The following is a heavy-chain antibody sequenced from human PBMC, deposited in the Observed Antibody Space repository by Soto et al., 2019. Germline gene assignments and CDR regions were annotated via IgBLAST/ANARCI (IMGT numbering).Heavy chain of an antibody. J-gene: IGHJ4*02. D-gene: IGHD3-22*01. CDR2: IIPIFSTA. CDR1: GGTFSSYA. CDR3: ARLNTYYYDSSGYFNY. V-gene: IGHV1-69*01. Sequence: QVQLVQSGAEVQKPGSSVKVSCKASGGTFSSYAISWVRQAPGQGLEWMGGIIPIFSTANYAQKFQGRVTITADESTSTAYMELSSLRSEDTAVYYCARLNTYYYDSSGYFNYWGQGTLVTVSS.